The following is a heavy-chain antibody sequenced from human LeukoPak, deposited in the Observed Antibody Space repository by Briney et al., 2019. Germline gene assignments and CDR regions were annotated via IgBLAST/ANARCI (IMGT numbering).Heavy chain of an antibody. CDR2: IIPIFGTA. J-gene: IGHJ3*02. CDR1: GGTFSSYA. V-gene: IGHV1-69*05. Sequence: SVKVTCKASGGTFSSYAISWVRQAPGQGLEWMGGIIPIFGTANYAQKFQGRVTITTDESTSTAYMELSSLRSEDTAVYYCARTTYYYDSRPYDAFDIWGQGTMVTVSS. D-gene: IGHD3-22*01. CDR3: ARTTYYYDSRPYDAFDI.